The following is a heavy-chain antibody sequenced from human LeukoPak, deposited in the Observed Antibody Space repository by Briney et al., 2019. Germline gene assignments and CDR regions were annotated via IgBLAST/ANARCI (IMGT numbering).Heavy chain of an antibody. CDR2: INPNSGGT. D-gene: IGHD1-26*01. Sequence: GASVKVSCKASGYTFTGYYMHWVRQAPGQGLEWMGWINPNSGGTNYAQKFQGRVTMTRDTSISTAYMELSRLRSDDTAVHYCARERWERDAFDIWGQGTMATVSS. J-gene: IGHJ3*02. CDR3: ARERWERDAFDI. CDR1: GYTFTGYY. V-gene: IGHV1-2*02.